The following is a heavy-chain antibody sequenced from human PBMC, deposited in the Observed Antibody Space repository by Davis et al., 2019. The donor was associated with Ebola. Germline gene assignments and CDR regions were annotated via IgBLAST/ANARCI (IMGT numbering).Heavy chain of an antibody. CDR2: ISHDGSNK. D-gene: IGHD5-18*01. Sequence: GGSLRLSCAASGFTFSSYWMSWARQAPGKGLEWVAVISHDGSNKYYADSVKGRFTISRDNSKNTLYLQMNSLRAEDTAVYYCAKDRKANGYSFRYYFDYWGQGTLVTVSS. CDR3: AKDRKANGYSFRYYFDY. CDR1: GFTFSSYW. J-gene: IGHJ4*02. V-gene: IGHV3-30*18.